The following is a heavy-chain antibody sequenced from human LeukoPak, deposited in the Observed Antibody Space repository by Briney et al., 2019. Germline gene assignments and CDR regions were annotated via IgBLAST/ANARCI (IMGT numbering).Heavy chain of an antibody. V-gene: IGHV3-48*04. J-gene: IGHJ3*02. CDR2: ISSDSSTI. CDR3: TFAGFDM. CDR1: GFTFSSHN. Sequence: GGSLRLSCAASGFTFSSHNVNWVRQAPGKGLEWLSHISSDSSTIYYADSVKGRFTISRDNAKNSLYLRMNSLRAEDTAVYYPTFAGFDMWGQGIMVTVSS.